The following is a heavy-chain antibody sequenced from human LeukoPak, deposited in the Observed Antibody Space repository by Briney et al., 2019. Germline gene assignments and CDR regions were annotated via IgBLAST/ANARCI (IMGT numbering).Heavy chain of an antibody. Sequence: GGSLRLSCAASGFTFRSYAMSWVRQAPGKGLEWVSGITGSGGATYYADSVEGRFSISRDNSKNTLYLQMNSLRAEDTAVYYCAKSYYPLALGGDYWGQGTLVTVSS. CDR2: ITGSGGAT. V-gene: IGHV3-23*01. D-gene: IGHD1-26*01. CDR3: AKSYYPLALGGDY. J-gene: IGHJ4*02. CDR1: GFTFRSYA.